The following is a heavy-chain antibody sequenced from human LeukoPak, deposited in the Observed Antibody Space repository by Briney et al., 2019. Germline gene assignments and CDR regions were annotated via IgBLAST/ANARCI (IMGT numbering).Heavy chain of an antibody. CDR3: AREGVSYYGSGNDY. J-gene: IGHJ4*02. CDR1: GFTFSSYA. V-gene: IGHV3-23*01. D-gene: IGHD3-10*01. CDR2: ISGSGGST. Sequence: GGSLRLSCAASGFTFSSYAMSWVRQAPGKGLEWVSAISGSGGSTYYADSVKGGFTISRDNVKNSLYLQMNSLRAEDTALYYCAREGVSYYGSGNDYWGQGTLVTVSS.